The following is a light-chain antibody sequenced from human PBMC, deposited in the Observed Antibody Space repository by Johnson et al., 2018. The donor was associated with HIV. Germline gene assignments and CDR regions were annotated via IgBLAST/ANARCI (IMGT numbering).Light chain of an antibody. J-gene: IGLJ1*01. CDR3: GTWDSSLSASYV. CDR1: SSNIGNNY. CDR2: DNN. Sequence: QSVLTQPPSVSVAPGQRVTISCSGSSSNIGNNYVSWYQQVPGTAPKLLIYDNNKRPSGIPDRFSGSTSGTSATLGITGLQTGDEADYYCGTWDSSLSASYVFGTGTKVTVL. V-gene: IGLV1-51*01.